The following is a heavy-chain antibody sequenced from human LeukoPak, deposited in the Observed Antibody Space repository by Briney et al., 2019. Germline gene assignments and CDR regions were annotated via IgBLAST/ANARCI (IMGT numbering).Heavy chain of an antibody. J-gene: IGHJ4*02. D-gene: IGHD2-2*01. V-gene: IGHV4-4*09. CDR1: GGSISSYY. CDR3: ARQSEYCSSPSCYTGLLDY. Sequence: SETLSLTCTVSGGSISSYYCSWIRQPPGKGLEWIGDIYTSGSTNYNPSLKSRVTISVDTSKNQFSLKLSSVTAADTAVYYCARQSEYCSSPSCYTGLLDYWGQGTMVTVSS. CDR2: IYTSGST.